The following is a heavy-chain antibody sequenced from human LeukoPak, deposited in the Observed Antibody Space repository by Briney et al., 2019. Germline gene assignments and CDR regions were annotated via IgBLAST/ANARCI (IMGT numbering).Heavy chain of an antibody. D-gene: IGHD4-17*01. CDR2: INLNGGGT. CDR3: ARDRVTTNTPYFDY. J-gene: IGHJ4*02. CDR1: GYTFTGYY. Sequence: GASVRVSCKASGYTFTGYYMHWVRQAPGQGLEWMGWINLNGGGTNYAQKFQGRVTMTRDTSISTAYMELYRLRSDDTAVYYCARDRVTTNTPYFDYWGQGTLVTVSS. V-gene: IGHV1-2*02.